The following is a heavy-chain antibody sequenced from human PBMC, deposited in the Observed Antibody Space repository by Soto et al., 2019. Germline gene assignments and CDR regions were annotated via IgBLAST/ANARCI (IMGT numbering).Heavy chain of an antibody. J-gene: IGHJ5*02. CDR3: AHRFDYYGSGIFRWFDP. CDR1: GFSLSTSGVG. D-gene: IGHD3-10*01. Sequence: SGPTLVNPTQTLTLTCTFSGFSLSTSGVGVGWIRQPPGKALEWLALIYWDDDKRYSPSLKSRLTITKDTSKNQVVLTMTNMDPVDTATYYCAHRFDYYGSGIFRWFDPWGQGTLVTVSS. V-gene: IGHV2-5*02. CDR2: IYWDDDK.